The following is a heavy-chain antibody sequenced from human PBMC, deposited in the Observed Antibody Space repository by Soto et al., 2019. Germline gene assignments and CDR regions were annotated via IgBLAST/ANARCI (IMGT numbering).Heavy chain of an antibody. CDR1: GFTFSSYA. Sequence: GGSLRLSCAASGFTFSSYAMSWVRQAPGKGLEWVSAISGSGGSTYYADSVKGRFTISRDNSKNTLYLQMNSLRAEDTAVYYCAKGNLVADTSPIYYYYYYYMDVWGKGTTVTVSS. CDR2: ISGSGGST. D-gene: IGHD6-19*01. V-gene: IGHV3-23*01. J-gene: IGHJ6*03. CDR3: AKGNLVADTSPIYYYYYYYMDV.